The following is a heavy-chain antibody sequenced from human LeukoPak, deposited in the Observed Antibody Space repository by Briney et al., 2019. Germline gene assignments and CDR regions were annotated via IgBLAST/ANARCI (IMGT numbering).Heavy chain of an antibody. D-gene: IGHD3-10*01. Sequence: GGSLRLSCAASGFSVSNNYMTWVRQAPRKGLEWVSVIYSGGSRYYADSVKGRFTISRDNSKNTLYLQMNSLRVEDTAVYYCARGGTVVRGVIISSPIDYWGQGTLVTVSS. V-gene: IGHV3-53*01. CDR2: IYSGGSR. J-gene: IGHJ4*02. CDR1: GFSVSNNY. CDR3: ARGGTVVRGVIISSPIDY.